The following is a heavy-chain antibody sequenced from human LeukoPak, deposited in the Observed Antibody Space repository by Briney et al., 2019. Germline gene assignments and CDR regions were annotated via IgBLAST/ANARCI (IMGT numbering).Heavy chain of an antibody. CDR1: GYTFTGYY. V-gene: IGHV1-2*02. J-gene: IGHJ5*02. Sequence: GASVKVSCKASGYTFTGYYMHWVRQAPGQGLERMGWINPNSGGTNYAQKFQGRVTMTRDTSISTAYMELSRLRSDDTAVYYCARDSSVTTPFAYNWFDPWGQGTLVTVSS. CDR2: INPNSGGT. CDR3: ARDSSVTTPFAYNWFDP. D-gene: IGHD4-17*01.